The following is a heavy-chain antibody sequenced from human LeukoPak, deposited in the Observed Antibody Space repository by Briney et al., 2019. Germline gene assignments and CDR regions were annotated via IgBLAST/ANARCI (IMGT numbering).Heavy chain of an antibody. V-gene: IGHV4-59*01. J-gene: IGHJ4*02. Sequence: PSETLSLTCTVSGGSISYYYWSWIRQSPGRGLEWIGYFYHSGNTKYNPSFKSRATISVDTSKNQFSLKLSSVTAADTAVYYCARDLSDGSGSYYNFDYWGQGTLVTVSS. CDR2: FYHSGNT. D-gene: IGHD3-10*01. CDR1: GGSISYYY. CDR3: ARDLSDGSGSYYNFDY.